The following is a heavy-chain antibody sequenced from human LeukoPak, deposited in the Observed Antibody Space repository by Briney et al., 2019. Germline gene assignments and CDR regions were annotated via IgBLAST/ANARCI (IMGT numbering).Heavy chain of an antibody. D-gene: IGHD3-16*02. CDR2: IYYSGST. Sequence: SETLSLTCTVSGGSISSYYWSWIRQPPGKGLEWIGYIYYSGSTNYNPSLKSRVTISVDTSKNQFSLKLSSVTAADTAVYYCARGHRSGYVWGSYRSRFDYWGQGTLVTVSS. CDR1: GGSISSYY. J-gene: IGHJ4*02. CDR3: ARGHRSGYVWGSYRSRFDY. V-gene: IGHV4-59*12.